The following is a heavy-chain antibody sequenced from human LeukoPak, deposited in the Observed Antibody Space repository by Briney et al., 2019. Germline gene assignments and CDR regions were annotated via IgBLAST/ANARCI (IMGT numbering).Heavy chain of an antibody. Sequence: GGSLRLSCAASGFRFSNYWMSWARQAPGKGLEWVANINQDGSEKYYVDSVKGRFTISRDNAKNSLFLQMNSLRAEDTAVYYCARTYYGSGSYYIPVDYWGQGTLVTVSS. CDR2: INQDGSEK. CDR3: ARTYYGSGSYYIPVDY. J-gene: IGHJ4*02. V-gene: IGHV3-7*01. CDR1: GFRFSNYW. D-gene: IGHD3-10*01.